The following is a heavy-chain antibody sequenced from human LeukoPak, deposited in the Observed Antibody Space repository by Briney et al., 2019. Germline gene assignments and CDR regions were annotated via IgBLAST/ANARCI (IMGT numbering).Heavy chain of an antibody. CDR2: ISWDGGST. CDR3: AKDWRNYYDSSGYHYRDFGYFDY. V-gene: IGHV3-43D*03. D-gene: IGHD3-22*01. J-gene: IGHJ4*02. Sequence: GGSLRLSCVASGFTFDDYAMHWVRQAPGKGLEWVSLISWDGGSTYYADSVKGRFTISRDNSKNSLYLQMNSLRAEDTALYYCAKDWRNYYDSSGYHYRDFGYFDYWGQGTLVTVSS. CDR1: GFTFDDYA.